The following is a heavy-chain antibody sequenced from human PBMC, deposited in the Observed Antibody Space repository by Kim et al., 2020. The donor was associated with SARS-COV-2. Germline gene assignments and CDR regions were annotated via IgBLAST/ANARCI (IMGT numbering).Heavy chain of an antibody. V-gene: IGHV3-11*04. CDR1: GFDFSHSY. D-gene: IGHD3-22*01. CDR2: ISHTSKTI. J-gene: IGHJ4*02. Sequence: PGGSLRLSCEASGFDFSHSYMNWIRQTPGKGLEWLSYISHTSKTIYYADSVRGRFTISRDNARNSVSLQMDSLRAEDTAVYYCAGALWDGNGYPLFDAWGQGIVITVSS. CDR3: AGALWDGNGYPLFDA.